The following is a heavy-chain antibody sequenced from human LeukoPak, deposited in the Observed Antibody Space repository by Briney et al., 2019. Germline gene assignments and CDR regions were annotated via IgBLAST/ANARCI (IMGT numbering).Heavy chain of an antibody. D-gene: IGHD1-26*01. CDR1: GGSISSSNYY. CDR2: IYYSGST. CDR3: ARDLKPWELPYFDF. J-gene: IGHJ4*02. V-gene: IGHV4-39*07. Sequence: SETQSLTCTVSGGSISSSNYYWGWIRQPPGKGLEWIGSIYYSGSTYYNPSLKSRVTISVDTSKNQFSLKLSSVTAADTAVYYCARDLKPWELPYFDFWGQGTLVTVSS.